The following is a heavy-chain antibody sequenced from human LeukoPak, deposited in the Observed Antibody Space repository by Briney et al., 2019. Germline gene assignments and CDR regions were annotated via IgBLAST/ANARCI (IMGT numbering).Heavy chain of an antibody. Sequence: GGSLRLSCAASGFTVSRDYMSWVRQAPGKGLEWVSVIYGGDTTYYADSVRGRFTISRDTSKNTLYLQMNSLRADDTAVYYCARAIQFGGHFDYWGQGTLVTVSS. V-gene: IGHV3-53*01. CDR3: ARAIQFGGHFDY. CDR1: GFTVSRDY. CDR2: IYGGDTT. J-gene: IGHJ4*02. D-gene: IGHD2-15*01.